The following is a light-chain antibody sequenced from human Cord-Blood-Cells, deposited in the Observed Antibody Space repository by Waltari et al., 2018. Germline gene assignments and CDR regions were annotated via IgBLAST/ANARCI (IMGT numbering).Light chain of an antibody. J-gene: IGLJ1*01. CDR2: EVS. Sequence: QSALTQPASVSGSPGPSLTISCTGTSSDVGGYNYVSWYQQHPGKAPKLMIYEVSNRPSGVTNRFSGAKAGNTASLTICGLQAEDEADYYCSSYTSSSTLVFGTGTKGTVL. CDR1: SSDVGGYNY. V-gene: IGLV2-14*01. CDR3: SSYTSSSTLV.